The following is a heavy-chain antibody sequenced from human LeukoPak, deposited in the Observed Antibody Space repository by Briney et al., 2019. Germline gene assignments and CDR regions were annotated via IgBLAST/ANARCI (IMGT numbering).Heavy chain of an antibody. Sequence: SETLSLTCAVYGGSFSGYYWSWIRQPPGKGLEWIGEINHSGSTNYNPSLKSRVTISVDTSKNQFSLELSSVTAADTAVYYCASRYCSSPSCYLPDYWGQGTLVTVSS. D-gene: IGHD2-2*01. V-gene: IGHV4-34*01. CDR1: GGSFSGYY. CDR2: INHSGST. CDR3: ASRYCSSPSCYLPDY. J-gene: IGHJ4*02.